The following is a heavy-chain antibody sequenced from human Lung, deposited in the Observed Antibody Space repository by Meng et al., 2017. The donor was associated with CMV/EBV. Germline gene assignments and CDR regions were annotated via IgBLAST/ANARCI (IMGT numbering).Heavy chain of an antibody. V-gene: IGHV3-15*01. D-gene: IGHD1-1*01. CDR1: GFTFRNAW. Sequence: EVAGVEVGGDSGRPGGSLRLSCAGSGFTFRNAWMSWVRQAPGKGLEWVGRIKSKTDGETADYNAPVKGRFTISRDDSKNTLYLQMNSLKTEDTAIYYCIWNDLGDYWGQGTLVNVS. CDR2: IKSKTDGETA. J-gene: IGHJ4*02. CDR3: IWNDLGDY.